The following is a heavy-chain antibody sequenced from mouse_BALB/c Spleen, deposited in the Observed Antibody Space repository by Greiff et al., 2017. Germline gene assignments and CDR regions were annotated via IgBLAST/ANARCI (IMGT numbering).Heavy chain of an antibody. Sequence: VQLQQSGAELVQPGASVKLSCAASGFNFTDTYMHWVQQRPEQGLEWIGRIDPANGNTKYDPKFQGKATRTADTAPNTAYLQLSSLTSEDTAVYYCALITSATYAMDYWGQGTSVTVSS. CDR1: GFNFTDTY. CDR2: IDPANGNT. J-gene: IGHJ4*01. CDR3: ALITSATYAMDY. D-gene: IGHD1-2*01. V-gene: IGHV14-3*02.